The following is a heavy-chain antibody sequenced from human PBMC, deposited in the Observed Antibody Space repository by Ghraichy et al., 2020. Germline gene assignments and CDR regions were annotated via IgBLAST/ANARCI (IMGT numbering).Heavy chain of an antibody. Sequence: SETLSLTCTVSGDSINNYYWSWIRQPPGKGLEWIGYIYYTGRTTYNPSLKGRATFSVDTTKNEFSLKVSSVTAADTAFYYCARDRGDHYGGGSYYSRLDYWGQGILVTVSS. CDR3: ARDRGDHYGGGSYYSRLDY. V-gene: IGHV4-59*01. CDR2: IYYTGRT. CDR1: GDSINNYY. D-gene: IGHD3-22*01. J-gene: IGHJ4*02.